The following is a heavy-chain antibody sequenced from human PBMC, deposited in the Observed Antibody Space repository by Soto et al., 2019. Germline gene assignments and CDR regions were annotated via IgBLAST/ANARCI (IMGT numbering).Heavy chain of an antibody. D-gene: IGHD6-19*01. CDR1: GFTFSSYG. V-gene: IGHV3-30*18. CDR2: ISYDGSNK. CDR3: AKDRDSSGIGYYGMDV. J-gene: IGHJ6*02. Sequence: GGSLRLSCAASGFTFSSYGMHWVRQAPGKGLEWVAVISYDGSNKYYADSVKGRFTISRDSSKNTLYLQMNSLRAEGTAVYYCAKDRDSSGIGYYGMDVWGQGTTVTVS.